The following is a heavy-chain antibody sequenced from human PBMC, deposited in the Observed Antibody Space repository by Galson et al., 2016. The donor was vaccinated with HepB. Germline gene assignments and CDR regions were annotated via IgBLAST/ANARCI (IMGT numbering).Heavy chain of an antibody. D-gene: IGHD6-6*01. CDR2: ISRGRNDI. Sequence: SLRLSCAASGFTFSSYSMNWVRQAPGKGLEWVAYISRGRNDIYYADSVKGRFTISRDNAKNSVYLQMNSLRAEDTAVYYCASLWQLGYWGQGTLVTVSS. CDR3: ASLWQLGY. J-gene: IGHJ4*02. CDR1: GFTFSSYS. V-gene: IGHV3-21*01.